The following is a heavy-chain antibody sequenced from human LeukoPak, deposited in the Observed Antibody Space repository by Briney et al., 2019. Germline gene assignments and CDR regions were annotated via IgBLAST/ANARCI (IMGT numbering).Heavy chain of an antibody. J-gene: IGHJ4*02. CDR1: GFTFSSYG. D-gene: IGHD3-10*01. V-gene: IGHV3-30*18. CDR3: AKSAGSAILDY. CDR2: ISYDGSNK. Sequence: GRSLRLSCAASGFTFSSYGMHWVRQAPGKGLEWVAVISYDGSNKYYADSVKGRFTISRDNSKNTLYLQMNSLRAEDTAVYYCAKSAGSAILDYWGQGTLVTVSS.